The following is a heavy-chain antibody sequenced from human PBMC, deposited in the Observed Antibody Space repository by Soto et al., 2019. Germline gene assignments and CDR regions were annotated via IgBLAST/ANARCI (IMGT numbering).Heavy chain of an antibody. CDR2: ISSTGGST. Sequence: EVQLVESGGGLVQPGGSLRLSCAASGFTFSSYAMHWVRQAPGKGLEYVSAISSTGGSTCYANSVKGRFTISRDNSKNTLYLQMGSLRAEDMAVYYCARDRTTVTTSYYYYMDVWGKGTTVTVSS. V-gene: IGHV3-64*01. D-gene: IGHD4-17*01. J-gene: IGHJ6*03. CDR3: ARDRTTVTTSYYYYMDV. CDR1: GFTFSSYA.